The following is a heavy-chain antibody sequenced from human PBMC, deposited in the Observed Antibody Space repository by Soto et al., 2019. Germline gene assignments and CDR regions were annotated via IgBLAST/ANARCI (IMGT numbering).Heavy chain of an antibody. Sequence: GASVKVSCKASGYTFTSYDINWVRQATGQGLEWMGWMNPNSGNTGYAQKFQGRVTMTRNTSISTAYMELSSLRSEDTAVYYCARPGTKAGYCSGGSCGGSFVCWGQGTLVTVSS. CDR2: MNPNSGNT. D-gene: IGHD2-15*01. J-gene: IGHJ4*02. CDR1: GYTFTSYD. V-gene: IGHV1-8*01. CDR3: ARPGTKAGYCSGGSCGGSFVC.